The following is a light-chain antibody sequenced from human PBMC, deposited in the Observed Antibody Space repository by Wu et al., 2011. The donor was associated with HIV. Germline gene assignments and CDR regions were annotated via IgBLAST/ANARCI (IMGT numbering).Light chain of an antibody. V-gene: IGKV3-15*01. J-gene: IGKJ3*01. CDR3: QQYNNWPPT. CDR2: VHP. Sequence: SCRASQSVSNNLSLVSADTWPASHDSSSMVHPPGPTGVPARFSGSGSGTEFTLTISSLQSEDFAIHFCQQYNNWPPTFGPGTKVDIK. CDR1: QSVSNN.